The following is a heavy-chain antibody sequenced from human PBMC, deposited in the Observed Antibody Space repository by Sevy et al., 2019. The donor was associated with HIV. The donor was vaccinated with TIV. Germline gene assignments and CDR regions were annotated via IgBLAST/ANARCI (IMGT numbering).Heavy chain of an antibody. CDR2: LSYDGSKE. J-gene: IGHJ3*02. D-gene: IGHD3-16*02. CDR3: TKDMVTFGGIIANSPGGFDI. Sequence: GGSLRLSCAASGFSFSSYGMNWVRQAPGKGLEWVAFLSYDGSKEDYAASVKGRFTISRDNSKNTLYLQMNSLRAEDTAVYYCTKDMVTFGGIIANSPGGFDIWGQGTMVTVSS. CDR1: GFSFSSYG. V-gene: IGHV3-30*02.